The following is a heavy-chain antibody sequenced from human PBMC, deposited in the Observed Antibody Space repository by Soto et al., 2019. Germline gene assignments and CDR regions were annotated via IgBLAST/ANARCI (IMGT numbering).Heavy chain of an antibody. CDR3: ARERSRTLDY. CDR1: GFTFSVHW. J-gene: IGHJ4*02. V-gene: IGHV3-7*01. Sequence: GGSLRLSCESSGFTFSVHWMTWVRQAPGKGLEWVANIQNDGHEKYYVDSVKGRFTISRDNAENSLYLQMNSLRVEDTAVYYCARERSRTLDYWGQGTLVTVSS. CDR2: IQNDGHEK.